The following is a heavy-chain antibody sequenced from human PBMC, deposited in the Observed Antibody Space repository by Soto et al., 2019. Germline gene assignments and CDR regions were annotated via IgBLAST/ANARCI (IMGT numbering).Heavy chain of an antibody. D-gene: IGHD3-10*01. Sequence: QVQLQESGPGLVKPSETLSLTCTVSGGSVSSGSYYWSWIRQPPGKGLEWIGYIYYSGSTNYNPSLKSRVTISVDTSKNQFSLKLSSVTAADTAVYYCARARGETYYYGSGSYFLGEMVYYFDYWGQGTLVTVSS. CDR2: IYYSGST. CDR3: ARARGETYYYGSGSYFLGEMVYYFDY. V-gene: IGHV4-61*01. CDR1: GGSVSSGSYY. J-gene: IGHJ4*02.